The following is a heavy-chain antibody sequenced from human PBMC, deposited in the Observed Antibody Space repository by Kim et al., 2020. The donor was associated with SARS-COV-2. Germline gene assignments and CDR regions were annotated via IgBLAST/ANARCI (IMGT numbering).Heavy chain of an antibody. D-gene: IGHD6-6*01. V-gene: IGHV5-51*01. CDR3: ARPLVPSHNYYYGMDV. CDR2: IYPGDSDT. Sequence: GESLKISCKGSGYSFTSYWIGWVRQMPGKGLEWMGIIYPGDSDTRYSPSFQGQVTISADKSISTAYLQWSSLKASDTAMYYCARPLVPSHNYYYGMDVWGQGTTVTVSS. CDR1: GYSFTSYW. J-gene: IGHJ6*02.